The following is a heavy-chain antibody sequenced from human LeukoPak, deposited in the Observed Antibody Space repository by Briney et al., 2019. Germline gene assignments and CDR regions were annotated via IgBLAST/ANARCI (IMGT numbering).Heavy chain of an antibody. V-gene: IGHV4-38-2*02. D-gene: IGHD2-21*02. CDR2: IYHCGST. CDR3: ARDLASCAGDCYSDGFDY. J-gene: IGHJ4*02. Sequence: SETLSLTCTVSGYSISSGYYWGWIRQSPGKGLEWIESIYHCGSTFYNPSLRRRVIVSGDTSKNHFSLKMSSVTAADTAVYYCARDLASCAGDCYSDGFDYWGQGTLVTVSS. CDR1: GYSISSGYY.